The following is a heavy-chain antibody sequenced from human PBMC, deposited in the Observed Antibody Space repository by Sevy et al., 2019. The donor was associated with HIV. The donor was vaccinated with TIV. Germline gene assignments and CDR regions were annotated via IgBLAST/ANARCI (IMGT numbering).Heavy chain of an antibody. CDR3: ARWSISIDY. Sequence: ASVKVSCKASGGTFSSYIVSWVRQAPGQGLEWMGGITPVLGTTNYAHKFQGRVTITADESTSTVYMEMSRLKSEDTAVYYWARWSISIDYWGQGTLVTVSS. CDR1: GGTFSSYI. V-gene: IGHV1-69*13. CDR2: ITPVLGTT. J-gene: IGHJ4*02.